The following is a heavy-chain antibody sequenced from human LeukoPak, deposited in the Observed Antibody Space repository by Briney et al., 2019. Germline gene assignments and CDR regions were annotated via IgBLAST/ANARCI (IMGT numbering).Heavy chain of an antibody. V-gene: IGHV4-61*02. CDR1: GGSISSNSYY. CDR3: ALGDGYSYGLDY. Sequence: PSQTLSLTCTVSGGSISSNSYYWSWIRQPAGKGLEWIGLIYTSGGTNYNPSLKSRVTISLDTSKNHISLNLSSVTAADTAVYHCALGDGYSYGLDYWGQGTLVTVSS. D-gene: IGHD5-18*01. CDR2: IYTSGGT. J-gene: IGHJ4*02.